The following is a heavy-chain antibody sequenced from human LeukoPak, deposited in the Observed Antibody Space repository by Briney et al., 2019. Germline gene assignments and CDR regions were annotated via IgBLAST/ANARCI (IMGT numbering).Heavy chain of an antibody. J-gene: IGHJ4*02. V-gene: IGHV1-69*13. D-gene: IGHD2-2*01. Sequence: SVKVSCKASGGTFSSYAISWVRQAPGQGLEWMGGIIPIFGTANYAQKFQGRVTITADESTSTAYMELSSLRSEDTAVYYCATRGGPYCSSTSCYRAFDYWGQGTLVTVSS. CDR3: ATRGGPYCSSTSCYRAFDY. CDR1: GGTFSSYA. CDR2: IIPIFGTA.